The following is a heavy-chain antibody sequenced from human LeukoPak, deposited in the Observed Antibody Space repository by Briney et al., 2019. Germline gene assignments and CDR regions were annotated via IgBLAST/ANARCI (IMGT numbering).Heavy chain of an antibody. CDR1: GFTFSSYG. CDR2: IRYDGNNK. CDR3: ARGILGYCSGGSCYGFDY. J-gene: IGHJ4*02. D-gene: IGHD2-15*01. Sequence: PGGSLRLSCAASGFTFSSYGIHWVRQAPGKGLEWVAFIRYDGNNKYYADSVKGRFTISRDNSKNTLYLQMNSLRAEDTAVYYCARGILGYCSGGSCYGFDYWGQGTLVTVSS. V-gene: IGHV3-30*02.